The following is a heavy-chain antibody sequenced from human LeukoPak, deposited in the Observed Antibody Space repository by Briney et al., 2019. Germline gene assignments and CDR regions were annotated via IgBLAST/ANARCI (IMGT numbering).Heavy chain of an antibody. D-gene: IGHD6-6*01. J-gene: IGHJ4*02. CDR3: ARPREQLGGGPFDY. CDR1: GFIFDNFG. CDR2: LSATGGSA. V-gene: IGHV3-23*01. Sequence: GGSLRLSCAASGFIFDNFGMSWVRQAPGKGLEWVSALSATGGSAYYAASAQGRFTTSRDNSKNTLYLQMNSLRAEDTAVYYCARPREQLGGGPFDYWGQGTLVTVSS.